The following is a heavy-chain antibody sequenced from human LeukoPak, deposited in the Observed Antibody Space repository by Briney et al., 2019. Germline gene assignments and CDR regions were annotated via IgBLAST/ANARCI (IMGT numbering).Heavy chain of an antibody. V-gene: IGHV3-74*01. CDR1: VFTFRSYW. CDR3: ARHNYGYDY. CDR2: IHSDGSST. D-gene: IGHD3-10*01. Sequence: GGSLRLSCAASVFTFRSYWMHWVRQAPGKGLVWVSHIHSDGSSTGYADSVQGRSTISRDSAKNTLYLQMNSLRAEDTAVYYCARHNYGYDYWGQGTLVTVSS. J-gene: IGHJ4*02.